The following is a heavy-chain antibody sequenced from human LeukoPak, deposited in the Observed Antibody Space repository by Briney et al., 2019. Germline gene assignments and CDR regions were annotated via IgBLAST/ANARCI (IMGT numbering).Heavy chain of an antibody. V-gene: IGHV5-51*01. CDR3: ARRGSQYSSSSGQTNYYFDY. D-gene: IGHD6-6*01. CDR1: ADCITSCQ. Sequence: CLKILCCASADCITSCQIGCGGRLAPEKGEWRGFSFPGDSDTRYSPSFQGQVTISADKSISTAYLQWSSLKASDTAMYYCARRGSQYSSSSGQTNYYFDYWGQGTLVTVSS. CDR2: SFPGDSDT. J-gene: IGHJ4*02.